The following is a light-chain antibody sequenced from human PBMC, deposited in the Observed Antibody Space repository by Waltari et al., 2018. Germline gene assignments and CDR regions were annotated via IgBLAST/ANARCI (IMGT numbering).Light chain of an antibody. J-gene: IGKJ4*01. Sequence: DIQMTQSPSSLSASVGDRVTITCRASQSISGYLNWYQQKPGKAPKVLIYATSSVQSGVPSRFSGSGSGTDFTLTISSLQPEDFATYYCQQSYRTPPRTFGGGTKVEIK. CDR1: QSISGY. CDR2: ATS. CDR3: QQSYRTPPRT. V-gene: IGKV1-39*01.